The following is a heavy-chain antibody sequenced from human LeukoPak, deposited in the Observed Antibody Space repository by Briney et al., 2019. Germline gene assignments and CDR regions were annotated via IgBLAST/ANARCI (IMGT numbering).Heavy chain of an antibody. CDR2: ISYDGSNK. Sequence: PGGSLRLSCAASGFTFSSYAMHWVRQAPGKGLEWVAVISYDGSNKYYADSVKGRFTISRDNSKNTLYLQMNSLRAEDTAVYYCARATMVRGVPNDYWGQGTLATVSS. J-gene: IGHJ4*02. CDR1: GFTFSSYA. V-gene: IGHV3-30-3*01. CDR3: ARATMVRGVPNDY. D-gene: IGHD3-10*01.